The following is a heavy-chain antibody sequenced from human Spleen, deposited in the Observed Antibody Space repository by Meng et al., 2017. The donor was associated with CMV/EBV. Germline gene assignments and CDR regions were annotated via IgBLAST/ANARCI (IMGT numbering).Heavy chain of an antibody. Sequence: SETLSLTCTVSGGSISSYYWSWIRQPPGKGLEWIGYIYYSGSTNYNPSLKSRVTISVDTSKNQFSLKLSSVTAADTAVYYCARFIQGGSGWYPDYWGQGTLVTVSS. CDR3: ARFIQGGSGWYPDY. J-gene: IGHJ4*02. D-gene: IGHD6-19*01. CDR1: GGSISSYY. V-gene: IGHV4-59*08. CDR2: IYYSGST.